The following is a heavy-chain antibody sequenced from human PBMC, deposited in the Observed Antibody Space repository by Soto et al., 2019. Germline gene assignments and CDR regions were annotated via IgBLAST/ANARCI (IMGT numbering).Heavy chain of an antibody. CDR3: ARHGGYFFDY. V-gene: IGHV4-34*01. J-gene: IGHJ4*02. Sequence: QVQLQQWGAGLLKPSETLSLTCAVYSGSFSGHYWSWIRQPPGKDLEWIVEIYHGLSIVYNPSLKSRVTISGDSSNNQFSLKLSSVTAADTAVYYCARHGGYFFDYWGQGTLVTVSS. D-gene: IGHD3-16*01. CDR2: IYHGLSI. CDR1: SGSFSGHY.